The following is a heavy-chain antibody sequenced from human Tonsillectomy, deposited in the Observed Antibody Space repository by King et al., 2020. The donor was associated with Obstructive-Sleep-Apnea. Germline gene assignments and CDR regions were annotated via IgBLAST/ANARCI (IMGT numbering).Heavy chain of an antibody. Sequence: QLVQSGAEVKKPGESLKISCKGSGYKFSNYWIAWVRQMPGKGLEWMGIIYPGDSDTRYSPSFQGQVTISADKSISTAYLQWSSLKASDTAKYYCARRSSQLGPVRTYGMDVWGQGTTVTVSS. J-gene: IGHJ6*02. CDR1: GYKFSNYW. CDR3: ARRSSQLGPVRTYGMDV. D-gene: IGHD7-27*01. CDR2: IYPGDSDT. V-gene: IGHV5-51*01.